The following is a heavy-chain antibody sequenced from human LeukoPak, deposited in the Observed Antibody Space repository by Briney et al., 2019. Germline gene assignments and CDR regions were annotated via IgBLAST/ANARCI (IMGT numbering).Heavy chain of an antibody. D-gene: IGHD4-17*01. CDR3: AKGYGDYGYYYYGMDV. CDR1: GFTFDDYA. V-gene: IGHV3-9*01. Sequence: GRSLRLSCAASGFTFDDYAMHWVRQAPGKGLEWVSGISWNSGSIGYADSVKGRSTISRDNAKNSLYLQMNSLRAEDTALYYCAKGYGDYGYYYYGMDVWGQGTTVTVSS. CDR2: ISWNSGSI. J-gene: IGHJ6*02.